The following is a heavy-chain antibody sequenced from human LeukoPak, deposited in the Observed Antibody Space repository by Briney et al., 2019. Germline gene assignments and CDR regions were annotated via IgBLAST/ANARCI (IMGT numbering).Heavy chain of an antibody. D-gene: IGHD3-16*02. CDR1: GYTFTGYY. Sequence: ASVKVSCKASGYTFTGYYMHWVRQAPGQGLEWMGWINPNSVGTNYAQKFQGWVTMTRDTSISTAYMELSRLRSDDTAVYYCARAYYDYVWGSYRSDYWGQGTLVTVSS. CDR3: ARAYYDYVWGSYRSDY. J-gene: IGHJ4*02. V-gene: IGHV1-2*04. CDR2: INPNSVGT.